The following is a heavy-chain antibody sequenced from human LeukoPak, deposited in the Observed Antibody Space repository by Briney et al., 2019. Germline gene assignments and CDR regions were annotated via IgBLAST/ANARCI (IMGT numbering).Heavy chain of an antibody. J-gene: IGHJ6*02. CDR2: INHSGST. CDR1: GGPFSGYY. Sequence: PSETLSLTCAVYGGPFSGYYWSWIRQPPGKGLEWIGEINHSGSTNYNPSLKSRVAISVDTSKNQFSLKLSSVTAADTAVYYCACGKPYYHYYGIDVWGQGTTVTVSS. CDR3: ACGKPYYHYYGIDV. V-gene: IGHV4-34*01.